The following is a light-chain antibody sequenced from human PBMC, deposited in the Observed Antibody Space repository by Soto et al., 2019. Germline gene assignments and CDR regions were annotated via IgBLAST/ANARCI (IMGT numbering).Light chain of an antibody. CDR2: GNN. CDR3: QSYDSSLSGFV. V-gene: IGLV1-40*01. CDR1: SSNIGAGFD. Sequence: QSVLTQPPSVSGAPGQRVTISCTGASSNIGAGFDVHWYQLLPGTAPKLLISGNNNRPSGVPDRFSGSKSGTSASLAITGLQAEDEADYYCQSYDSSLSGFVFGTVTKLTVL. J-gene: IGLJ1*01.